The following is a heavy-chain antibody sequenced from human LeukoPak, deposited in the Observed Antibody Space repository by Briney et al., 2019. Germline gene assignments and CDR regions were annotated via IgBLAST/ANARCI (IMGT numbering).Heavy chain of an antibody. Sequence: SETLSLTCTVSGGSISSYYWSWIRQPAGKGLEWIGSIYYSGSTYYNPSLKSRVTIPVDTSKNQFSLKLSSVTAADTAVYYCARDLGTAMVRGGVFDYWGQGTLVTVSS. CDR2: IYYSGST. D-gene: IGHD3-10*01. J-gene: IGHJ4*02. CDR1: GGSISSYY. V-gene: IGHV4-4*07. CDR3: ARDLGTAMVRGGVFDY.